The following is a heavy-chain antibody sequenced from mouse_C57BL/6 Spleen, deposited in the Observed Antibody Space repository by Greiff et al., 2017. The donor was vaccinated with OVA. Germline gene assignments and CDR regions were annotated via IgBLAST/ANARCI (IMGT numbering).Heavy chain of an antibody. J-gene: IGHJ4*01. V-gene: IGHV1-20*01. CDR2: INPYNGDT. CDR3: ARGGATVLSGAMDY. D-gene: IGHD1-1*01. Sequence: EVQLQQSGPELVKPGDSVKISCKASGYSFTGYFMNWVMQSHGKSLEWIGRINPYNGDTFYNQKFKGKATLTVDKSSSTAHMELRSLTSEDSAVYYCARGGATVLSGAMDYWGQGTSVTVSS. CDR1: GYSFTGYF.